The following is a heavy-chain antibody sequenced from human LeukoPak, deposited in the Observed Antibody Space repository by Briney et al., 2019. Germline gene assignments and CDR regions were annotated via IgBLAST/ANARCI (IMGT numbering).Heavy chain of an antibody. Sequence: GGSLRLSCAASGFAFSSYAMHWVRQGPGKGLEWVALVSYDGGSKYYADSVKGLITISRDNSKNTLHLQMNSLRTEDTAVYYCARVKGGIAAAGNYFDYWGQGTLVTVSS. CDR3: ARVKGGIAAAGNYFDY. J-gene: IGHJ4*02. CDR1: GFAFSSYA. CDR2: VSYDGGSK. V-gene: IGHV3-30-3*01. D-gene: IGHD6-13*01.